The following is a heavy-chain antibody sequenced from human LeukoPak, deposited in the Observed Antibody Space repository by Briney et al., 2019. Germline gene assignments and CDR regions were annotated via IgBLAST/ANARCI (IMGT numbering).Heavy chain of an antibody. J-gene: IGHJ4*02. CDR2: INPNGGGT. V-gene: IGHV1-2*02. CDR1: GYTFTGYY. Sequence: ASVKVSCKASGYTFTGYYMHWVRQAPGQGLEWMGWINPNGGGTNYAQKVKGRVTMTTDTSTSTAYMELRSLKSDDTAVYYCARASYCSGGSCYSNYWGQGTLVTVSS. CDR3: ARASYCSGGSCYSNY. D-gene: IGHD2-15*01.